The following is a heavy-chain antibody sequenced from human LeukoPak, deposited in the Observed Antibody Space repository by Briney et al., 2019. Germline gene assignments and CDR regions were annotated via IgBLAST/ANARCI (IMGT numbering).Heavy chain of an antibody. CDR1: GFSLSTRGMR. CDR3: AREGGIMITFGGVIEPYYFDY. Sequence: SGPALVKPTQTLTLTCTFSGFSLSTRGMRVSWIRQPPGKALEWLARIAWDDDKFYSTSLKTRLTISKDTSKNQVVLTMTNMDPVDTDTYYCAREGGIMITFGGVIEPYYFDYWGQGTLVTVSS. J-gene: IGHJ4*02. V-gene: IGHV2-70*04. CDR2: IAWDDDK. D-gene: IGHD3-16*02.